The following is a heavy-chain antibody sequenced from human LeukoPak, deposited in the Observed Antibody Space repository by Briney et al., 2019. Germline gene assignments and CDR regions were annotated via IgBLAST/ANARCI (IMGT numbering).Heavy chain of an antibody. Sequence: ASVKVSCKASGYTFTGYYMHWVRQAPGQGLEWMGWINPHSGGTDYAQKFQGRVTMTRDTSISTAYMELSRLRSDDTAVYYCARTGYSSALYYFDYWGQGTLVTVSS. V-gene: IGHV1-2*02. J-gene: IGHJ4*02. CDR1: GYTFTGYY. CDR3: ARTGYSSALYYFDY. CDR2: INPHSGGT. D-gene: IGHD6-19*01.